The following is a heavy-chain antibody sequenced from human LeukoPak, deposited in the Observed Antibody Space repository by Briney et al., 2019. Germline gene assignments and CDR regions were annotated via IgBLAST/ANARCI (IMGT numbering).Heavy chain of an antibody. CDR3: AKGFARFGMDV. CDR2: INNGGDST. Sequence: GGSLRLSCAASGFSFSSSAMSWVRQAPGKGLDWVSTINNGGDSTYYADSVKGRFTISKDNSKNTLYLQMNSLRDEDTAVYYCAKGFARFGMDVWGKGTTVTVSS. D-gene: IGHD3-3*01. J-gene: IGHJ6*03. V-gene: IGHV3-23*01. CDR1: GFSFSSSA.